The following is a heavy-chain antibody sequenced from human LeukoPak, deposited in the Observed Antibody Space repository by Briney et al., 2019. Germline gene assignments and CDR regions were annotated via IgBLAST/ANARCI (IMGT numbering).Heavy chain of an antibody. V-gene: IGHV1-2*06. D-gene: IGHD2-8*01. J-gene: IGHJ5*02. Sequence: ASVKVSCKASGYTFTCYYMHWVRRAPGQGLEWMGRINPNSGGTNYAQKFQGRVTMTRDTSIGTAYMELSRLRSDDTAVYYCARDAVYAMNWFDPWGQGTLVTVSS. CDR3: ARDAVYAMNWFDP. CDR2: INPNSGGT. CDR1: GYTFTCYY.